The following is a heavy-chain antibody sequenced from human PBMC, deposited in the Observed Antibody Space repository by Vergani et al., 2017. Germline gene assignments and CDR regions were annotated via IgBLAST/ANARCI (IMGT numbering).Heavy chain of an antibody. CDR2: IWYDGSNK. CDR3: ARYRRSSYIDV. D-gene: IGHD2-2*01. CDR1: GFTFSSYG. J-gene: IGHJ6*03. Sequence: QVQLVESGGGVVQPGRSLRLSCAASGFTFSSYGMHWVRQAPGKGLEWVAVIWYDGSNKYYADSVKGRFTISRDNSKNTLYLQMNSLRSEDTAVYYCARYRRSSYIDVWGKGTTVTVSS. V-gene: IGHV3-33*01.